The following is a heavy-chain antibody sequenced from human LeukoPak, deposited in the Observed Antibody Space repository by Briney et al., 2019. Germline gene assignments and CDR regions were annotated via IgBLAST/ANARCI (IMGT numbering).Heavy chain of an antibody. CDR1: GGSISSSSYY. Sequence: SETLSLTCTVSGGSISSSSYYWGWIRQPPGKGLEWIGSVYYSGITYLNPSLKSRATLSIDTSNNQFSLELNSVTAADTAVYYCARHGLVTTLFRGVRRGPGLLDYWGRGALVAVSS. CDR3: ARHGLVTTLFRGVRRGPGLLDY. D-gene: IGHD3-10*01. CDR2: VYYSGIT. V-gene: IGHV4-39*01. J-gene: IGHJ4*02.